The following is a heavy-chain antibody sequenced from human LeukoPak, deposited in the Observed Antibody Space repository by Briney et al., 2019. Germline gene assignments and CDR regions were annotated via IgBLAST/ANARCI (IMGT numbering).Heavy chain of an antibody. Sequence: GGSLRLSCAASGFTFSSYSMNWVRQAPGKGLEWVSYISSSSSTIYYADSVKGRFTISRDNAKNSLYLQMNSLRAEDTAVYYWASNSEGYYHYWGKGTLVTVSS. CDR1: GFTFSSYS. V-gene: IGHV3-48*04. CDR3: ASNSEGYYHY. D-gene: IGHD1-26*01. CDR2: ISSSSSTI. J-gene: IGHJ4*02.